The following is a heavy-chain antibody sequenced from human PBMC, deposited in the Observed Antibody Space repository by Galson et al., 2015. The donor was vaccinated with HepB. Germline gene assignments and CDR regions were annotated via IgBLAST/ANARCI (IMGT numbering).Heavy chain of an antibody. V-gene: IGHV3-23*01. CDR1: GFTFDGYA. J-gene: IGHJ4*02. CDR2: ISSRGDSK. D-gene: IGHD3-16*01. CDR3: AKGDHDNLGGSYFDN. Sequence: SLRLSCAASGFTFDGYAMSWVRQAPGKGLEWVSSISSRGDSKYNADSVKGRFIISRDNSKNTLYLQINSLRAEDTAVYYCAKGDHDNLGGSYFDNWGQGTLVTVSS.